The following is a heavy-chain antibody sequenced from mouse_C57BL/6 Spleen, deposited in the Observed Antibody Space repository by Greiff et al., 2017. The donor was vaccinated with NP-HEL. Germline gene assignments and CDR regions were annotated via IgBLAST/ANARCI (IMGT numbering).Heavy chain of an antibody. CDR1: GFSLTSYG. Sequence: QVQLKQSGPGLVAPSQSLSITCTVSGFSLTSYGVHWVRQPPGKGLEWLVVIWSDGSTTYNSALKSRLSISKDNSKSQVFFKMNSLQTDDTTMYYYSRQRGLLRYAMDYWGQGTSVTVSS. J-gene: IGHJ4*01. CDR3: SRQRGLLRYAMDY. CDR2: IWSDGST. D-gene: IGHD2-3*01. V-gene: IGHV2-6-1*01.